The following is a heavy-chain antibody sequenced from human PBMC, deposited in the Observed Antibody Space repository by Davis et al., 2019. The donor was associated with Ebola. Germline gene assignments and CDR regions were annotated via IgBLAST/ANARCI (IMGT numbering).Heavy chain of an antibody. D-gene: IGHD2-2*01. V-gene: IGHV3-49*04. CDR2: IRSKAYGGTK. Sequence: GGSLRLSCTASGFTFGDYAMSWVRQAPGKGLEWVGFIRSKAYGGTKEYAASVKGRFTIPRDDSKSIAYLQMNSLKTEDTAVYYCTRGYCSSTSCYQRRDYYYGMDVWGQGTTVTVSS. J-gene: IGHJ6*02. CDR3: TRGYCSSTSCYQRRDYYYGMDV. CDR1: GFTFGDYA.